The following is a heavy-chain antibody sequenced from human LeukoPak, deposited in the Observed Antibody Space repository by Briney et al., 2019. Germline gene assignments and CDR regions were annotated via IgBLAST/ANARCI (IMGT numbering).Heavy chain of an antibody. J-gene: IGHJ6*04. CDR1: GFTFSSYG. CDR2: ISYDGSNK. CDR3: AKDEYSSSWYYYYYGMDV. Sequence: GGSLRLSCAASGFTFSSYGMHWVRQAPGKGLEWVAAISYDGSNKYYADSVNGRFTISRDNSKNTLYLQMNSLRAEDTAVYYCAKDEYSSSWYYYYYGMDVWGKGTTVTVSS. D-gene: IGHD6-13*01. V-gene: IGHV3-30*18.